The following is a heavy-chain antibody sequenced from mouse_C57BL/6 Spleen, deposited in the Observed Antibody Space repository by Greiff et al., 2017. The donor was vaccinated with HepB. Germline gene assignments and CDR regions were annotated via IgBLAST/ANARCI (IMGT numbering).Heavy chain of an antibody. CDR2: IYPGSGST. D-gene: IGHD2-4*01. V-gene: IGHV1-55*01. Sequence: VQLQQPGAELVKPGASVKMSCKASGYTFTSYWITWVKQRPGQGLEWIGDIYPGSGSTNYNEKFKSKATLTVDTSSSTAYMQRSSLTSEDSAVYYCAREEDDYDWFAYWGQGTLVTVSA. CDR1: GYTFTSYW. J-gene: IGHJ3*01. CDR3: AREEDDYDWFAY.